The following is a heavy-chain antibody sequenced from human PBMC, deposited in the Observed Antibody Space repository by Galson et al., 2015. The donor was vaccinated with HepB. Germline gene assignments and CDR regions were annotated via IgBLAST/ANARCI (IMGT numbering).Heavy chain of an antibody. V-gene: IGHV3-48*01. J-gene: IGHJ6*02. Sequence: SLRLSCAASGFTFSSYSMNWVRQAPGKGLEWVSYISSSSSTIYYADSVKGRFTISRDNAKNSLYLQMNSLRAVDTAVYYCARDYGAPYYYGMDVWGQGTTVTVSS. CDR3: ARDYGAPYYYGMDV. CDR2: ISSSSSTI. D-gene: IGHD4-17*01. CDR1: GFTFSSYS.